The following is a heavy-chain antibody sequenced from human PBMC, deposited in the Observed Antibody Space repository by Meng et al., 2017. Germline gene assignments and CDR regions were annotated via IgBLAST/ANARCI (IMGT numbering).Heavy chain of an antibody. V-gene: IGHV1-2*02. J-gene: IGHJ6*02. CDR3: ARGGRYGDYDSAYYYYGMDV. D-gene: IGHD4-17*01. CDR1: GYTFTGYY. Sequence: ASVKVSCKASGYTFTGYYMHWVRQAPGQGLEWMGWINPNSGGTNYAQKFQGRVTMTRDTSISTAYMGLSRLRSDDTAVYYCARGGRYGDYDSAYYYYGMDVWGQGTTVTVSS. CDR2: INPNSGGT.